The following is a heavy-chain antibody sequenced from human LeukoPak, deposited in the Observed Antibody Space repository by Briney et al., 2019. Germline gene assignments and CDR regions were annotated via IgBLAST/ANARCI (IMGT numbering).Heavy chain of an antibody. V-gene: IGHV4-4*07. CDR2: IYTSGST. CDR1: GGSISSYY. D-gene: IGHD6-13*01. CDR3: AKDASSYSNYYMDV. J-gene: IGHJ6*03. Sequence: KPSETLSLTCTVSGGSISSYYWSWIRQPAGKGLEWIGRIYTSGSTNYNPSLKSRVTMSVDTSKNQFSLKLRSVTAADTAVYYCAKDASSYSNYYMDVWGKGTTVTVSS.